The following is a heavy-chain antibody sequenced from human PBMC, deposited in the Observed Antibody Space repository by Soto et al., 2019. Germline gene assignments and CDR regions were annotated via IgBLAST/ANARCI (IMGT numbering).Heavy chain of an antibody. CDR3: ARDTNSLDL. V-gene: IGHV4-38-2*02. CDR2: IYHTGDT. Sequence: PSETLSLTCAVSSYSISSGFFWAWIRQPPGKGLEWVGSIYHTGDTHYNPSLRSQASMSVDTSKNHFSLRLTYLTAADTAVYFCARDTNSLDLWGQGILVTVSS. J-gene: IGHJ5*02. CDR1: SYSISSGFF. D-gene: IGHD2-8*01.